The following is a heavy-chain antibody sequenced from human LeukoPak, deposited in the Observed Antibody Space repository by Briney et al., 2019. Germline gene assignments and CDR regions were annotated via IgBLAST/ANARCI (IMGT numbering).Heavy chain of an antibody. CDR3: ARDAHSYSSSWYAY. J-gene: IGHJ4*02. CDR1: GFTFSSYS. D-gene: IGHD6-13*01. V-gene: IGHV3-21*01. CDR2: ISSSSSYI. Sequence: GGSLRLSCAASGFTFSSYSMNWVRQAPGKGLEWVSSISSSSSYIYYADSVKGRFTISRDNAKNSLYLQMNSLRAEDTAVYYCARDAHSYSSSWYAYWGQGTLVTVSS.